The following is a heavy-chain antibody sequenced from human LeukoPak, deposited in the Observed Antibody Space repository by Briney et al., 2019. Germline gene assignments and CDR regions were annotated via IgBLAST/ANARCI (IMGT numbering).Heavy chain of an antibody. CDR1: EFTFSSYG. CDR3: AKDVVGQQWPENY. D-gene: IGHD6-19*01. Sequence: PGGSLRLSCAASEFTFSSYGMHWVRQAPGKGLEWVAFIQYDGSNKNYGDSVKGRFTVSRDNSKKTLYLQMNSLRPEDTAVYFCAKDVVGQQWPENYWGQGTLVTVSS. J-gene: IGHJ4*02. V-gene: IGHV3-30*02. CDR2: IQYDGSNK.